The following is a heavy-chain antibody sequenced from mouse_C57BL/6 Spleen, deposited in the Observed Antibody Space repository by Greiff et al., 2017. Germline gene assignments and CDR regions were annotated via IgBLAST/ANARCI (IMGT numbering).Heavy chain of an antibody. V-gene: IGHV1-53*01. D-gene: IGHD2-4*01. CDR2: INPSNGGT. CDR3: ARSYYDYDAGYAMDY. J-gene: IGHJ4*01. CDR1: GYTFTSYW. Sequence: QVQLPGTELVKPGASVKLSCKASGYTFTSYWMHWVKQRPGQGLEWIGNINPSNGGTNYNEKFKSKATLTVDKSSSTAYMQLSSLTSEDSAVYYCARSYYDYDAGYAMDYWGQGTSVTVSS.